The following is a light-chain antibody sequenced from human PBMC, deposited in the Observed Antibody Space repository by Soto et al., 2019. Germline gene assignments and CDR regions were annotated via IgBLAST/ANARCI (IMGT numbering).Light chain of an antibody. J-gene: IGLJ3*02. CDR3: RSYTGSSTS. CDR2: EGN. V-gene: IGLV2-23*01. Sequence: QSVLTQPASVSGSPGQSITMSCAGASSDVGNYNLVSWYQQYPGKAPKLIIYEGNKRPSGISDRFSGSGSGNTASLTISGLQAEDAADYYCRSYTGSSTSFGGGTKLTVL. CDR1: SSDVGNYNL.